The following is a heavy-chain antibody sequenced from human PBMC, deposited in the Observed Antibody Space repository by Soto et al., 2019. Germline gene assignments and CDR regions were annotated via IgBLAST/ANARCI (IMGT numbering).Heavy chain of an antibody. CDR2: ISSSGSTI. CDR3: ARAGYNWTLPDFDY. CDR1: GFTFSDYY. V-gene: IGHV3-11*01. J-gene: IGHJ4*02. Sequence: LRLSCAASGFTFSDYYMSWIRQAPGKGLEWVSYISSSGSTIYYADSVKGRSTISRDNAKNSLYLQMNSLRAEDTAVYYCARAGYNWTLPDFDYWGQGTQVTVSS. D-gene: IGHD1-20*01.